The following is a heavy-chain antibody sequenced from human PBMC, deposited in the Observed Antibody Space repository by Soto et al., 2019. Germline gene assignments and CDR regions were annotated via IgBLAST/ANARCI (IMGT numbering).Heavy chain of an antibody. CDR3: ARDAVPGNGEWASLDP. V-gene: IGHV3-23*01. D-gene: IGHD3-10*01. CDR2: THGTGGGS. J-gene: IGHJ5*02. CDR1: GVTFNHYA. Sequence: GGSLRLSCTAAGVTFNHYAMSWVRQAPGKGLEWVSSTHGTGGGSFYADSVRGRFTVSRDDSKETLHLQMSSLRVDDTAIYYCARDAVPGNGEWASLDPWGQGTLVTVSS.